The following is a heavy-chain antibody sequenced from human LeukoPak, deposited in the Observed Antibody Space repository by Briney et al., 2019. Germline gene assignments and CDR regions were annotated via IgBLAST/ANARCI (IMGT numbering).Heavy chain of an antibody. CDR1: GFTFSNYG. CDR2: ISFDGSQK. V-gene: IGHV3-30*02. CDR3: ARDRYCSSTSCPYGYPGSAFDI. Sequence: GGSLRLSCAASGFTFSNYGMHWVRQAPGKGLEWVALISFDGSQKYYADSVKGRFTISRDNSKNTLYLQMNSLRAEDTAVYYCARDRYCSSTSCPYGYPGSAFDIWGQGTMVTVSS. D-gene: IGHD2-2*01. J-gene: IGHJ3*02.